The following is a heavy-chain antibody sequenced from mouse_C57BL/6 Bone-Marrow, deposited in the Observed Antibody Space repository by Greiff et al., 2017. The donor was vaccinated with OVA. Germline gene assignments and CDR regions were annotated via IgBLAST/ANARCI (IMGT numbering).Heavy chain of an antibody. CDR1: GFNIKDDY. CDR2: IDPENGDT. V-gene: IGHV14-4*01. CDR3: TTNLSLYFDY. J-gene: IGHJ2*01. Sequence: VQLQQSGAELVRPGASVKLSCTASGFNIKDDYMHWVKQRPEQGLEWIGWIDPENGDTEYASKFQGKATITADTSSNTAYLQLSSLTSEDTAVYYCTTNLSLYFDYWGQGTTLTVSS.